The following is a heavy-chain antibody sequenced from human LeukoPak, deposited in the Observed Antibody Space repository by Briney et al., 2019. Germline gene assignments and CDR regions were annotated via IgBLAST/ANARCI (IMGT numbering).Heavy chain of an antibody. CDR2: IYHSGST. J-gene: IGHJ4*02. Sequence: SGTLSLTCAVSGGSISSSNWWSWVRQPPGKGLEWIGEIYHSGSTNYNPSLKSRVTISVDKSKNQFSLKLSSVTAADTAVYYCARRSLDYDFWCGYFGPIDYWGQGTLVTVSS. V-gene: IGHV4-4*02. D-gene: IGHD3-3*01. CDR1: GGSISSSNW. CDR3: ARRSLDYDFWCGYFGPIDY.